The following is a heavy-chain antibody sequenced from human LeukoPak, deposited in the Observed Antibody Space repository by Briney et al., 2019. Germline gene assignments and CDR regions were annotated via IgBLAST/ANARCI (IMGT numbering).Heavy chain of an antibody. V-gene: IGHV3-30*18. CDR3: AKVWRDDHISGSSRGLDH. D-gene: IGHD3-16*02. J-gene: IGHJ4*02. CDR2: ISYDGNNK. CDR1: GFSFDDYV. Sequence: GGSLRLSCAASGFSFDDYVMDWVRQAPGKGLEWVAGISYDGNNKYYADSVKGRFTISRDNSKNTLYLQMNSLRVEDTAIYFCAKVWRDDHISGSSRGLDHWGQGTLVSVSS.